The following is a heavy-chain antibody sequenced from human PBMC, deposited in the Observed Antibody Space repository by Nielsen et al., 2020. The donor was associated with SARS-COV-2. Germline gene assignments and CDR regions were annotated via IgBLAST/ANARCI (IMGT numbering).Heavy chain of an antibody. CDR2: IYSGGSST. V-gene: IGHV3-23*03. CDR1: GFTFSSYA. CDR3: AKDMDSNYYYYGMDV. D-gene: IGHD4-11*01. Sequence: GESLTISCAASGFTFSSYAMSWVRQAPGKGLEWVSVIYSGGSSTYYADSVKGRFTISRDNSKNTLYLQMNSLRAEDTAVYYCAKDMDSNYYYYGMDVWGQGTTVTVSS. J-gene: IGHJ6*02.